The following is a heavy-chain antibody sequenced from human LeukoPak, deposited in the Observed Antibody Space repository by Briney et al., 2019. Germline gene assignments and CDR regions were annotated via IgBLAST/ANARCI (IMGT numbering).Heavy chain of an antibody. J-gene: IGHJ4*02. Sequence: GGSLRLSCTASGFTFSSYTMTWVRQAPGKGLKWVSTITTGDGNTYYADTVKGRFTVSRDDSKNTLYLQMNSLRAEDTAVYYCAKDGGLWVSAHWGDSWGRGTLVAVSS. CDR3: AKDGGLWVSAHWGDS. D-gene: IGHD7-27*01. CDR2: ITTGDGNT. V-gene: IGHV3-23*01. CDR1: GFTFSSYT.